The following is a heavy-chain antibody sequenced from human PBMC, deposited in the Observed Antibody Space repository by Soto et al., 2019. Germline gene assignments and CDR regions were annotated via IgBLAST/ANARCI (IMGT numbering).Heavy chain of an antibody. CDR1: GFTFTSSA. Sequence: SVKVSCKASGFTFTSSAVQWVRQARGQRLEWIGWIVVGSGNTNYAQKFQERVTITRDMSTSTAYMELSSLRSEDTAVYYCAADTYDSSGYYGPPAFDIWGQGTMVT. J-gene: IGHJ3*02. CDR3: AADTYDSSGYYGPPAFDI. CDR2: IVVGSGNT. V-gene: IGHV1-58*01. D-gene: IGHD3-22*01.